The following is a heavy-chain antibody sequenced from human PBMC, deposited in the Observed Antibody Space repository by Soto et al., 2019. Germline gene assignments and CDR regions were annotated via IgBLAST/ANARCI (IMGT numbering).Heavy chain of an antibody. D-gene: IGHD2-2*01. Sequence: SVKVSCKASGGTFSSYAISWVRQAPGQGLEWMGGIIPISGTANYAQKFQGRVTITADDSTSTAYMELSSLRSEDTAVHYCASTGAEIVVVPAALSYYYYGMDVWGQGTTVTVSS. CDR3: ASTGAEIVVVPAALSYYYYGMDV. J-gene: IGHJ6*02. CDR2: IIPISGTA. V-gene: IGHV1-69*13. CDR1: GGTFSSYA.